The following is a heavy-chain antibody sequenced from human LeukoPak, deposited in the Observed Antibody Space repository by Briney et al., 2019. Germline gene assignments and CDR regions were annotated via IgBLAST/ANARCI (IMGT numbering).Heavy chain of an antibody. V-gene: IGHV1-2*02. Sequence: GASVKVSCKASGYTFTGYYMHWVRQAPGQGLEWMGWINPNSGGTNYAQKFQGRVTMTRDTSISTAYMELSRLRSDDTAVYYCAREGPYYYDSSGSEPSFDYWGQGTLVTVSS. CDR2: INPNSGGT. CDR1: GYTFTGYY. J-gene: IGHJ4*02. CDR3: AREGPYYYDSSGSEPSFDY. D-gene: IGHD3-22*01.